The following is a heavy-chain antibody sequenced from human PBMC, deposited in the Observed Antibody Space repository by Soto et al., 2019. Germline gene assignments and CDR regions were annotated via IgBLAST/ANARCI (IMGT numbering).Heavy chain of an antibody. V-gene: IGHV3-23*01. CDR1: GFTFSSYA. CDR2: ISGSGGST. CDR3: AKDQGHYYYYYYMDV. Sequence: EVQLLESGGGLVQPGGSLRLSCAASGFTFSSYAMSWVRQAQGKGLEWVSAISGSGGSTYYADSVKGRFTISRDNSKNTLYLQMNSLRAEDTAVYYCAKDQGHYYYYYYMDVWGKGTTVTVSS. J-gene: IGHJ6*03.